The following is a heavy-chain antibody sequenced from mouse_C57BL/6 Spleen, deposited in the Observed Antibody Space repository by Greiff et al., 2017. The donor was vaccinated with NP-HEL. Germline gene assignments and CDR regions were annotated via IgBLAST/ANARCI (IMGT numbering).Heavy chain of an antibody. CDR1: GYTFTSYW. V-gene: IGHV1-52*01. CDR2: IDPSDSET. CDR3: VRQLRLQGFDY. Sequence: QVQLQQPGAELVRPGSSVKLSCKASGYTFTSYWMHWVKQRPIQGLEWIGNIDPSDSETHYNQKFKDKATLTVDKSSSTAYMQLSSLTSEDSAVYYCVRQLRLQGFDYWGQGTTLTVSS. J-gene: IGHJ2*01. D-gene: IGHD3-2*02.